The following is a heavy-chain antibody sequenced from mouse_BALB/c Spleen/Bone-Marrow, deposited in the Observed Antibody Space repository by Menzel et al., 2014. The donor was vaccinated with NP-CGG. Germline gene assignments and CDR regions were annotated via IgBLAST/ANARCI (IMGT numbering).Heavy chain of an antibody. CDR2: ISSGSSTI. D-gene: IGHD2-14*01. V-gene: IGHV5-17*02. Sequence: VQLQQSGGGLVQPGGSRKLSCAASGFTFSSFGVHWVRQAPEKGLEWVAYISSGSSTIYYADTVKGRFTISRGNPKNTLFLQMTSLRSEDTAMYYCARDVPLYDVGYFDYWGQGTTLTVSS. CDR1: GFTFSSFG. J-gene: IGHJ2*01. CDR3: ARDVPLYDVGYFDY.